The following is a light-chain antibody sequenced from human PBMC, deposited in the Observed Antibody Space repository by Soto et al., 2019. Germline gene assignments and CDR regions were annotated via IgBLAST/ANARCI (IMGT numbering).Light chain of an antibody. CDR2: YAS. V-gene: IGKV3-11*01. CDR3: HQRSSFSTIT. Sequence: LTQSPSTLSLSPGERATLSCRARQDVXNNLGCYPRKPGQAPRLVIXYASNRAAAVLARFSGSGSGTDSALTIRSIVPEDFVGDFCHQRSSFSTITFGQGTRLEI. CDR1: QDVXNN. J-gene: IGKJ5*01.